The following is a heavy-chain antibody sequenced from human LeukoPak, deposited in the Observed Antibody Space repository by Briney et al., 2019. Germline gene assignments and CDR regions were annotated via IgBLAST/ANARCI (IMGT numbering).Heavy chain of an antibody. V-gene: IGHV1-18*01. CDR2: ISAYNANT. J-gene: IGHJ5*02. D-gene: IGHD2-21*02. CDR3: ARKGCTGDCYRFDP. Sequence: GASVKVSFKASGYTFATYGIAWVRQAPGQGLEWMGWISAYNANTNYAQKFQGRVTMTTDTSTSTAYMELSSLRSDDTAVYYCARKGCTGDCYRFDPWGQGTLVTVSS. CDR1: GYTFATYG.